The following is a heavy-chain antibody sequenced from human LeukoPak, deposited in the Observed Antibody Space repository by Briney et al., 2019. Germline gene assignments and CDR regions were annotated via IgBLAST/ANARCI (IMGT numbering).Heavy chain of an antibody. J-gene: IGHJ4*02. V-gene: IGHV1-2*02. CDR1: GYTFIGYY. CDR2: INPNSGGT. D-gene: IGHD2-2*01. CDR3: ARAGDYCSSTSCHSPLDY. Sequence: ASVKVSCKASGYTFIGYYMHWVRQAPGQGLEWMGWINPNSGGTNYAQKFQGRVTMTRDTSISTAYMELSRLRSDDTAVYYCARAGDYCSSTSCHSPLDYWGQGTLVTVSS.